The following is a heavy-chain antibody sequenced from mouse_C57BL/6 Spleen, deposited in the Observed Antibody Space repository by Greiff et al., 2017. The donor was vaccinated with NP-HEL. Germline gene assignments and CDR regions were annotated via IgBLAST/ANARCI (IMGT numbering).Heavy chain of an antibody. J-gene: IGHJ1*03. CDR2: IDPNSGGT. D-gene: IGHD1-1*01. CDR1: GYTFTSYW. V-gene: IGHV1-72*01. CDR3: ARSDLITTVGDWYFDV. Sequence: VQLQQPGAELVKPGASVKLSCKASGYTFTSYWMHWVKQRPGRGLEWIGRIDPNSGGTKYNEKFKSKATLTVDKPSSTAYMQLSSLTSEDSAVYYCARSDLITTVGDWYFDVWGTGTTVTVSS.